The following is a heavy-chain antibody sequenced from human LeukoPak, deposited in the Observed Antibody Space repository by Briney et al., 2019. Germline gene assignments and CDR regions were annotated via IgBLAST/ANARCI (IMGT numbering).Heavy chain of an antibody. Sequence: SETLSLTCTVSGGSISSGGYYWSWIRQHPGKGLEWIGCIHYSGSTYYNPSLKSRVTISVDTSKNQFSLKLSSVTAADTAVYYCARQGGYCSGGSCYSKYYFDYWGQGTLVTVSS. CDR1: GGSISSGGYY. CDR3: ARQGGYCSGGSCYSKYYFDY. V-gene: IGHV4-31*03. D-gene: IGHD2-15*01. CDR2: IHYSGST. J-gene: IGHJ4*02.